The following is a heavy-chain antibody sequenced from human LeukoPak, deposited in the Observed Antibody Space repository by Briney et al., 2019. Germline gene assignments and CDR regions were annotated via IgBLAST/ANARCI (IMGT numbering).Heavy chain of an antibody. CDR2: ITSGGST. J-gene: IGHJ4*02. V-gene: IGHV3-23*01. Sequence: GGSLRLSCAVSGFTFSSYAMSWVRQAPGKGLEWVSAITSGGSTYYADSVKRRFTISRDNSKDTLYLQMNSLRADDTAVYYCAKDQQWLVPSFDYWGQGTLVTVSS. CDR1: GFTFSSYA. CDR3: AKDQQWLVPSFDY. D-gene: IGHD6-19*01.